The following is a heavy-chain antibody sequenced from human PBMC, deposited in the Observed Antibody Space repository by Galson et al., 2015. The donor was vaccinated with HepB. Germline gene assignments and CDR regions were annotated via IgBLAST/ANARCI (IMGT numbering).Heavy chain of an antibody. J-gene: IGHJ3*02. CDR1: GFTFSSYA. D-gene: IGHD2-21*02. CDR3: VKGYCGGDCYSYAFDI. CDR2: ISSNGGST. Sequence: SLRLSCAASGFTFSSYAMHWVRQAPGKGLEYVSAISSNGGSTYYADSVKGRFTISRDNSKNTLYLQMSSLRAEDTAVYYCVKGYCGGDCYSYAFDIWGQGTMVAVSS. V-gene: IGHV3-64D*06.